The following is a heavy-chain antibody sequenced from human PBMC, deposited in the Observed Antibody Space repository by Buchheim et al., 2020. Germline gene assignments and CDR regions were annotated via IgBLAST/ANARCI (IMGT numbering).Heavy chain of an antibody. CDR2: INTNTGNP. J-gene: IGHJ6*02. CDR3: ARGGGKWAAAETGDYYYYYYGMDV. CDR1: GYTFTSYA. V-gene: IGHV7-4-1*01. Sequence: QVQLVQSGSELKKPGASVKVSCKASGYTFTSYAMNWVRQAPGQGLEWMGWINTNTGNPTYAQGFTGRFVFSLDTSVSTAYLQICSRKAEDTAVYYCARGGGKWAAAETGDYYYYYYGMDVWGQGTT. D-gene: IGHD6-13*01.